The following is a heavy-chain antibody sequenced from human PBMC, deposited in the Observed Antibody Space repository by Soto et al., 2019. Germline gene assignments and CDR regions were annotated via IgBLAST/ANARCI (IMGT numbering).Heavy chain of an antibody. CDR1: GGTFSSYA. CDR2: IIPIFGTA. Sequence: GASGKVSCKASGGTFSSYAISWVRQAPGQGLEWMGGIIPIFGTANYAQKFQGRVTITADESTSTAYMELSSLRSEDTAVYYCASCPGEYQLLQAWFDPWGQGTLVTVSS. D-gene: IGHD2-2*01. J-gene: IGHJ5*02. CDR3: ASCPGEYQLLQAWFDP. V-gene: IGHV1-69*13.